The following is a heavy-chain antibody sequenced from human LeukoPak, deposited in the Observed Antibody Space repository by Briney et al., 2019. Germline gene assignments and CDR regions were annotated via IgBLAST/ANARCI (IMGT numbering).Heavy chain of an antibody. CDR3: ASGYFYWLFPDY. D-gene: IGHD3-9*01. CDR2: INAGNGNT. J-gene: IGHJ4*02. CDR1: GYTFTSYA. Sequence: GASVKLSCKASGYTFTSYAMHWVRQAPGQRLEWMGWINAGNGNTKYSQKFQGRVTITRDTSASTDYMELSSLRSEDTAVYYCASGYFYWLFPDYWGQGTLVTVSS. V-gene: IGHV1-3*01.